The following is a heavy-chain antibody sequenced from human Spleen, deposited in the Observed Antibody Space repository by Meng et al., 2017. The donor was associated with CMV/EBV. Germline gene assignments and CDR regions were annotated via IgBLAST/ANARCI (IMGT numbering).Heavy chain of an antibody. CDR2: IYYSGNS. V-gene: IGHV4-39*07. J-gene: IGHJ4*02. D-gene: IGHD3-3*01. CDR1: GGSISTSRFY. Sequence: SCSVSGGSISTSRFYWAWIRQPPGKGLEWIGSIYYSGNSFYNPSLMSRVTMSIDTSKNQFSLRLNSMTAADTAVYYCARLDYDFWTGYGDYWGQGRLVTVSS. CDR3: ARLDYDFWTGYGDY.